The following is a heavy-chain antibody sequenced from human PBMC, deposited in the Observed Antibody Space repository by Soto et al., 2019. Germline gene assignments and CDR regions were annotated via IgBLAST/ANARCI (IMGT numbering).Heavy chain of an antibody. CDR1: GLTFSSYA. V-gene: IGHV3-21*01. Sequence: GGSLRLSCAASGLTFSSYAMNWVRQAPGKGLERVSSITFTGGYIYYADSVKGRFTISRDNAKNSLYLQMNSLRAEDTAVYYCARDFHNWNHNFDYWGQGTLVTVSS. J-gene: IGHJ4*02. CDR3: ARDFHNWNHNFDY. CDR2: ITFTGGYI. D-gene: IGHD1-20*01.